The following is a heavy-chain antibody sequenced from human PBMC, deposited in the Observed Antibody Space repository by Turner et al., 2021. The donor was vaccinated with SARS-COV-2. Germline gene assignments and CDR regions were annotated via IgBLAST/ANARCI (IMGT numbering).Heavy chain of an antibody. D-gene: IGHD6-13*01. Sequence: EVQLVESGGGLVQPGGSLRLSCAASGFTFSSYWMHWVRQAPGKGLVGVSRINSDGSSTSYADSVKGRFTISRDNAKNTLYLQMNSLRAEDTAVYYCARVGIAAAGPTFYYYYYGMDVWGQGTTVTVSS. CDR2: INSDGSST. CDR3: ARVGIAAAGPTFYYYYYGMDV. CDR1: GFTFSSYW. J-gene: IGHJ6*02. V-gene: IGHV3-74*01.